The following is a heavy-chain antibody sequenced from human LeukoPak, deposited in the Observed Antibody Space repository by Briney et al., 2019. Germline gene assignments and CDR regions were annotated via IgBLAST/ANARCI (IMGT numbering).Heavy chain of an antibody. CDR1: GGSFSGYY. CDR3: ARDGAFAMDV. Sequence: RSSETLSLTCAVYGGSFSGYYWSWIRQPPGKGLEWIGEINHSGSTNYNPSLKSRVTISVDTSKNQFSLKLSSVTAADTAVYYCARDGAFAMDVWGQGTTVTVSS. V-gene: IGHV4-34*01. J-gene: IGHJ6*02. CDR2: INHSGST.